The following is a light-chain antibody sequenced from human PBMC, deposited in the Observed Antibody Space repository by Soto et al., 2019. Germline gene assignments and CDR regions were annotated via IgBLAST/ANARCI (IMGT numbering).Light chain of an antibody. Sequence: EIVMTQSPATLSVSPGERATLSCRASQSINSDLAWYLQKPGQAPRLLIYGASNRATGIPDRFSGSGSGTDFTLTISRLEPEDFAVYYCQQYGSSGTFGQGTKVDIK. CDR1: QSINSD. V-gene: IGKV3-20*01. J-gene: IGKJ1*01. CDR3: QQYGSSGT. CDR2: GAS.